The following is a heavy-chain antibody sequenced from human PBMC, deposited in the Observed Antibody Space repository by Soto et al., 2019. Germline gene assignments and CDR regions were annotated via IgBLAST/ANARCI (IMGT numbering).Heavy chain of an antibody. Sequence: GGSLRLSCAASGFTFSSYSMNWVRQAPGKGLEWVSSISSSSSNYIYYADLGKGRFTISRDNAKNSLYLQMNSLRAEDTAVYYCARVYPPYEGAAHLGMDVWGQGTTVTVSS. V-gene: IGHV3-21*01. J-gene: IGHJ6*02. CDR2: ISSSSSNYI. CDR1: GFTFSSYS. CDR3: ARVYPPYEGAAHLGMDV. D-gene: IGHD6-6*01.